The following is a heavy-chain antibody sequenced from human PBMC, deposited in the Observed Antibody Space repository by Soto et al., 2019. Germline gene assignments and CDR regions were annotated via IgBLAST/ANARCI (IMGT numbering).Heavy chain of an antibody. CDR3: ARDSYDVAYCGGDCYSEAFDI. Sequence: QVQLVQSGAEVKKPGSSVKVSCKASGGTFSSYAISWVRQAPGQGLEWMGGIIPIFGTANYAQKFQGRVTITADKSTSTAYMELSSLRSEDTAVYYCARDSYDVAYCGGDCYSEAFDIWGQGTMVTVSS. V-gene: IGHV1-69*06. CDR2: IIPIFGTA. D-gene: IGHD2-21*02. CDR1: GGTFSSYA. J-gene: IGHJ3*02.